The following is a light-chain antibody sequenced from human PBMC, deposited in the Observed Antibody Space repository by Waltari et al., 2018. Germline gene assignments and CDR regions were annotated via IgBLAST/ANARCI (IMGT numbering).Light chain of an antibody. Sequence: DIQMTQSPSSLSASVGDTVTICCPCRHASANYLNWYQQKPGQAPSVLISSASTLRSGVPSRFSGSGSGTEFTLTITNLQREDSATYFCQHSYNTPPTFGGGTKVEI. J-gene: IGKJ4*02. CDR2: SAS. CDR1: HASANY. CDR3: QHSYNTPPT. V-gene: IGKV1-39*01.